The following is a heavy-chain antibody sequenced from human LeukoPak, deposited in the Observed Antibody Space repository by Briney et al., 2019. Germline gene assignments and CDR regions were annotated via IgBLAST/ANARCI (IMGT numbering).Heavy chain of an antibody. V-gene: IGHV3-21*01. CDR2: ISSSSSYI. CDR1: GFTFKSYI. D-gene: IGHD5-12*01. Sequence: GGYLRLSCAGPGFTFKSYIMNWVRQAPGKGLEWVSCISSSSSYIYYADSVKGRFTISRDNAKNSLYLQMNSLRVKDTAVYYSASGDSSYDYSYYYYRMDVWGQGTTVTVSS. CDR3: ASGDSSYDYSYYYYRMDV. J-gene: IGHJ6*02.